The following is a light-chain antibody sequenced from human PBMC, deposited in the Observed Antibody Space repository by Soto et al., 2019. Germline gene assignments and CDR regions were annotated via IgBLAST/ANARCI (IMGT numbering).Light chain of an antibody. CDR3: QQRKNWQVT. CDR2: GAS. Sequence: ETVMTQSPATLSVSPGGRATLSCRASQSISDTLAWYQQKPGQAPRLLIHGASTRATGFPARFSGSGSGTDFTLTISSLEPEDFAVYYCQQRKNWQVTFGQGTRLEIK. J-gene: IGKJ5*01. V-gene: IGKV3-15*01. CDR1: QSISDT.